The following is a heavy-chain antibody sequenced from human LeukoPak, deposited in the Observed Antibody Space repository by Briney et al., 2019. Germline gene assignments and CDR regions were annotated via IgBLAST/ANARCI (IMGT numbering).Heavy chain of an antibody. CDR2: ISWDGGST. V-gene: IGHV3-43D*03. D-gene: IGHD1-26*01. CDR3: AKDISGVVGATSGFDY. J-gene: IGHJ4*02. Sequence: GGSLRLSCAASGFTFDDYAMHWVRQAPGKGLEWVSLISWDGGSTYYADSVKGRFTISRENSKNSLYLQMNSLRAEDTALYYCAKDISGVVGATSGFDYWGQGTLVTVSS. CDR1: GFTFDDYA.